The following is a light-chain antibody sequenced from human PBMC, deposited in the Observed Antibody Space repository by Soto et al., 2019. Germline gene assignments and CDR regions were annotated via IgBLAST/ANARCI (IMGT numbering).Light chain of an antibody. Sequence: DIQMTQSPSSLSAFVGDRVTITCRASQNITTHLNWYQQKSEKAPNFLIYAASSLQSGVPSRFSGSGSGTDFTLTISSLRHEDFATYYCQQSYSTPTFGQGTKLEI. CDR2: AAS. CDR3: QQSYSTPT. V-gene: IGKV1-39*01. CDR1: QNITTH. J-gene: IGKJ2*01.